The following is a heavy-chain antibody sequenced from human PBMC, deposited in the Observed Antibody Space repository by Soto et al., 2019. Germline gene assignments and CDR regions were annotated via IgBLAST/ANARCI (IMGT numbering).Heavy chain of an antibody. J-gene: IGHJ6*02. V-gene: IGHV3-21*01. CDR3: VRAGHVFDVHYYGMDL. CDR1: GFTFNDYS. Sequence: GSLRLSCEASGFTFNDYSMDWVHQAPEKGLEWVSSISSSGTYIYYADSVKGRFAISRDNANNVMYLQMDTLRAEDTAVYYCVRAGHVFDVHYYGMDLWGQGTTVTVSS. D-gene: IGHD3-10*01. CDR2: ISSSGTYI.